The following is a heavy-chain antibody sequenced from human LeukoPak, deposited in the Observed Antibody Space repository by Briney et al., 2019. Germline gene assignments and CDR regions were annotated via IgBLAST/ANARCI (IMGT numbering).Heavy chain of an antibody. Sequence: GGSLRLSCAASGFTFSSYSMNWVRQAPGKGLEWVSSISSSSSYIYYADSVKGRFTISRDNAKNSLYLQMNSLRAEDTAVYYCAKDTFITMVRGVIIPDYWGQGTLVTVSS. CDR1: GFTFSSYS. J-gene: IGHJ4*02. V-gene: IGHV3-21*04. CDR3: AKDTFITMVRGVIIPDY. D-gene: IGHD3-10*01. CDR2: ISSSSSYI.